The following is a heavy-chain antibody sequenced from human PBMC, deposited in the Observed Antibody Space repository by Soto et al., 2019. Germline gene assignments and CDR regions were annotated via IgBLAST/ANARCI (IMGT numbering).Heavy chain of an antibody. CDR1: GDSVSSNSAA. CDR2: TYYRSKWYN. D-gene: IGHD2-15*01. V-gene: IGHV6-1*01. CDR3: ARDLTHPYCSGGSCYGSRNWFDP. J-gene: IGHJ5*02. Sequence: PSQTLSLTCAISGDSVSSNSAAWNWIRQSPSRGLEWLGRTYYRSKWYNDYAVSVKSRITINPDTSKNQFSLQLNSVTPEDTAVYYCARDLTHPYCSGGSCYGSRNWFDPWGQGTLVTVSS.